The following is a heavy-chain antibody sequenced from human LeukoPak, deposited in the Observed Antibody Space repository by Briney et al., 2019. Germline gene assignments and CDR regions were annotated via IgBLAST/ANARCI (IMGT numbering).Heavy chain of an antibody. J-gene: IGHJ4*02. CDR3: AKVVRWPDPDFDY. Sequence: GSLRLSCAASGFTFSSYGMHWVRQAPGKGLEWVAVISYDGSNKYYADSVKGRFTISRDNSKNTLYLQINSLRPEDTAVYYCAKVVRWPDPDFDYWGQGTLVTVSS. D-gene: IGHD3-10*01. CDR1: GFTFSSYG. V-gene: IGHV3-30*18. CDR2: ISYDGSNK.